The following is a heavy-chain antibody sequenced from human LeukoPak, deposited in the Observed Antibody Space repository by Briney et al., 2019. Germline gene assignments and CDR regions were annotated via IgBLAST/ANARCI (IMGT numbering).Heavy chain of an antibody. CDR1: GFTFSSYA. J-gene: IGHJ5*02. CDR2: ISGSGGST. CDR3: AKGSVAGHNWFDP. Sequence: PGGSLRLYCAGTGFTFSSYAMSWGRQAPGKGLEWVSSISGSGGSTYYADSVKGRFTISRDNSKNTLYLQMNSLRVEDTAVYFCAKGSVAGHNWFDPWGQGTLVTVSS. D-gene: IGHD6-19*01. V-gene: IGHV3-23*01.